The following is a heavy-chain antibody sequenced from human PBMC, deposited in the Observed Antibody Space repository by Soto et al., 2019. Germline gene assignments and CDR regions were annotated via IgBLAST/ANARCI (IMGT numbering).Heavy chain of an antibody. D-gene: IGHD6-6*01. Sequence: QVQLVQSGAEVKKPGASVKVSCKASGYTFTSYFMNWVRQAPGQGLEWLGVINTSGGSTTYAQKFQGRVTMTRDTSTSTVYMEMSSLSSEDTAVYYCARGGTSYSGSSRNDYWGQGTLVIVSS. J-gene: IGHJ4*02. CDR2: INTSGGST. CDR1: GYTFTSYF. V-gene: IGHV1-46*01. CDR3: ARGGTSYSGSSRNDY.